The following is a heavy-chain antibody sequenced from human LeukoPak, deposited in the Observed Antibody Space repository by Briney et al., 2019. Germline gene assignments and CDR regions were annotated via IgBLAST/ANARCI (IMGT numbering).Heavy chain of an antibody. J-gene: IGHJ6*03. CDR2: FSCSGST. D-gene: IGHD3-10*01. CDR3: ASSSGRRPRYYYYMDV. CDR1: GGSISSCTYS. V-gene: IGHV4-39*07. Sequence: SETLSLTCSVSGGSISSCTYSWGWVRQPPGKGLEWIGSFSCSGSTYYNPSLKSRVTISVDTSKSQFSLYMDSVTAADTAVYYCASSSGRRPRYYYYMDVWGKGTTVTVSS.